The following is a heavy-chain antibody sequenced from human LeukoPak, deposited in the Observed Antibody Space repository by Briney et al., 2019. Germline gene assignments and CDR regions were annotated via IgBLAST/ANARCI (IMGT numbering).Heavy chain of an antibody. CDR3: ARDLKYDYGDSDDAFDI. V-gene: IGHV1-69*13. CDR1: GGTFSSYA. Sequence: ASVEVSCKASGGTFSSYAISWVRQAPGQGLEWMGGIIPIFGTANYAQKFQGRVTITADESTSTAYMELSSLRSEDTAVYYCARDLKYDYGDSDDAFDIWGQGTMVTVSS. D-gene: IGHD4-17*01. CDR2: IIPIFGTA. J-gene: IGHJ3*02.